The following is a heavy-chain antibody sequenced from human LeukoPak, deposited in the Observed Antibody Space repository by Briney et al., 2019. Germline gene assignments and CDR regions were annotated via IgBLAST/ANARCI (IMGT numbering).Heavy chain of an antibody. CDR1: GFTVSSNY. CDR3: ARVLAMVRGVIDY. CDR2: IYSGGST. V-gene: IGHV3-66*01. J-gene: IGHJ4*02. Sequence: GGSLRLSCAASGFTVSSNYMSWVRQAPGKGLEGVSVIYSGGSTYYADSVKGRFTTSRDNSKNTLYLQMNSPRAEDTAVYYCARVLAMVRGVIDYWGQGTLVTVSS. D-gene: IGHD3-10*01.